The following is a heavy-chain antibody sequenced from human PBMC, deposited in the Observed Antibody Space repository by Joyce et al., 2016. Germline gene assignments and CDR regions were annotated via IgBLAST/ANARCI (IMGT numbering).Heavy chain of an antibody. CDR1: GFTFSSYA. Sequence: EVQLLESGGGLVQPGGSLRLSCAASGFTFSSYAMGWVRQAPGKGLEWVSGISGSGTRTKYADSVKGRLTVSRDNSKNMLYLQMNSLRAEDTAVYYCAKGALLAYYSSGSYYDYWGQGTLVTVSS. CDR3: AKGALLAYYSSGSYYDY. J-gene: IGHJ4*02. V-gene: IGHV3-23*01. D-gene: IGHD3-10*01. CDR2: ISGSGTRT.